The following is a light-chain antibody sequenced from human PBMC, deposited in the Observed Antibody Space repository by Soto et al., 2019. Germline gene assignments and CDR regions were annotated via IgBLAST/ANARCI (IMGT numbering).Light chain of an antibody. CDR1: SSDVGGYNY. CDR2: DVS. V-gene: IGLV2-14*01. CDR3: SSYTSRSTLV. Sequence: QSVLTQPASVSGSPGQSITISCNGTSSDVGGYNYVSWYQQHPGKAPKLMIYDVSDRPSGVSSRFSGSKSGNTASLTISGLQAEDEADYYCSSYTSRSTLVFGGGTKLTVL. J-gene: IGLJ2*01.